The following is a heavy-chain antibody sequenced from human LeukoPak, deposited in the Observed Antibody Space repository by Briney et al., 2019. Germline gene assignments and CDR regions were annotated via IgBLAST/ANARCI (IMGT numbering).Heavy chain of an antibody. Sequence: ASMKVSCKASGYTFTGYYMHWVRQAPGQELEWMGWINPNSGGTNYAQKFQGRVTMTRDTSISTAYMELSRLRSVDTAVYYCARGDDHDTGDLDYWGQGTLDTVSS. J-gene: IGHJ4*02. CDR3: ARGDDHDTGDLDY. D-gene: IGHD3-9*01. V-gene: IGHV1-2*02. CDR1: GYTFTGYY. CDR2: INPNSGGT.